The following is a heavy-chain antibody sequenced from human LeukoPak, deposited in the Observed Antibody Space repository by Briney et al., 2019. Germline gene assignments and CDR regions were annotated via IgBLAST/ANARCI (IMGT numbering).Heavy chain of an antibody. Sequence: SETLSLTCTESGGSISSYYWSWIRQPAGKGLEWIGRIYTSGSTNYNPSLKSRVTMSVDTSKNQFSLKLSSVTAADTAVYYCAREYDYVWGSYRRFDYWGQGTLVTVSS. V-gene: IGHV4-4*07. J-gene: IGHJ4*02. CDR3: AREYDYVWGSYRRFDY. CDR2: IYTSGST. D-gene: IGHD3-16*02. CDR1: GGSISSYY.